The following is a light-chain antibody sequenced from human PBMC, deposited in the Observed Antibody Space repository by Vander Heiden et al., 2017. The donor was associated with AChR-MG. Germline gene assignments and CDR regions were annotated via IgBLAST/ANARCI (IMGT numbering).Light chain of an antibody. V-gene: IGLV8-61*01. CDR2: STN. J-gene: IGLJ3*02. CDR1: SGSVSTSSY. CDR3: VLYMGSGIWA. Sequence: QTVVTQEPSFSVSPGGTVTPTCGLSSGSVSTSSYPSWSQQTPGQAPRTLIYSTNTRSSGVPDRFSGSILGNKAALTITGAQADDESDYYCVLYMGSGIWAFGGGTRLTVL.